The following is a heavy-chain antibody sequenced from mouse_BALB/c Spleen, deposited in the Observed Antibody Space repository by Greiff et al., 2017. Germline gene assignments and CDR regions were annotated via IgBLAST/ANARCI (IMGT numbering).Heavy chain of an antibody. Sequence: EVKVVESGGGLVKPGGSLKLSCAASGFTFSSYAMSWVRQTPEKRLEWVASISSGGSTYYPDSVKGRFTISRDNARNILYLQMSSLRSEDTAMYYCARPGNYDYDDWYFDVWGAGTTVTVSS. CDR3: ARPGNYDYDDWYFDV. J-gene: IGHJ1*01. D-gene: IGHD2-4*01. CDR1: GFTFSSYA. V-gene: IGHV5-6-5*01. CDR2: ISSGGST.